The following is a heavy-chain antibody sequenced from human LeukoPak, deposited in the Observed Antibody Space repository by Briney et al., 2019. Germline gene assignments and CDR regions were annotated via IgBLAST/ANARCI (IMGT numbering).Heavy chain of an antibody. J-gene: IGHJ4*02. V-gene: IGHV1-69*06. CDR2: IIPIFGTA. D-gene: IGHD3-3*01. CDR3: AREGSINDFWSGYYTNHFDY. Sequence: SVKVSCKASGGTFSSYAISWVRQAPGQGLEWMGGIIPIFGTANYAQKFQGRVTITADKSTSTAYMELSSLRSEDTAVYYCAREGSINDFWSGYYTNHFDYWGQGTLVTVSS. CDR1: GGTFSSYA.